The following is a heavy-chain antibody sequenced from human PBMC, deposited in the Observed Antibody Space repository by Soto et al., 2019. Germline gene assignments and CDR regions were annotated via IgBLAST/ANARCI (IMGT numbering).Heavy chain of an antibody. CDR3: AKVMDYDFWSGYYGAFDI. D-gene: IGHD3-3*01. V-gene: IGHV3-9*01. Sequence: EVQLVESGGGLVQPGRSLRLSCAASGFTFDDYAMHWVRQAPGKGLEWVSGISWNSGSIGYADSVKGRFTISRDNAKNSLYLQMNSLIADDTALYYCAKVMDYDFWSGYYGAFDIWGQGTMVTVSS. CDR1: GFTFDDYA. CDR2: ISWNSGSI. J-gene: IGHJ3*02.